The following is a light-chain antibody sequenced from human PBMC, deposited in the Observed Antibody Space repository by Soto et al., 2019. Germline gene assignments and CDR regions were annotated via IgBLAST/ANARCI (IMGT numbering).Light chain of an antibody. V-gene: IGKV3-15*01. CDR3: HQYNDWPPA. J-gene: IGKJ1*01. CDR1: QSVSSN. CDR2: HAS. Sequence: EVLMTQSPSTLSVSPGERATLSCRASQSVSSNVAWYQQKPGQAPRLLIYHASTRATGIPARFSGSGSGTEFTLTISSLQSEDFAVFYCHQYNDWPPAFGQGTKVDIK.